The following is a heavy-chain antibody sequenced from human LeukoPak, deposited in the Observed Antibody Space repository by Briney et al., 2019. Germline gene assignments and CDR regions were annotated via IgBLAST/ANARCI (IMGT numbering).Heavy chain of an antibody. CDR1: GFTFSSYA. D-gene: IGHD6-19*01. CDR2: ISGSGGST. CDR3: AKGGSSGWYPIDY. Sequence: PGGSLRLSCAAPGFTFSSYAMSWVRQAPGKGLEWVSAISGSGGSTYYADPVKGRFTISRDNSKNTLYLQMNSLRAEDTAVYYCAKGGSSGWYPIDYWGQGTLVTVSS. J-gene: IGHJ4*02. V-gene: IGHV3-23*01.